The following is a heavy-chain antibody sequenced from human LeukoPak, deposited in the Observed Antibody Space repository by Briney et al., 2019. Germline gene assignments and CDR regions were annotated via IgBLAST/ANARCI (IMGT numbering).Heavy chain of an antibody. CDR2: INPTGGST. V-gene: IGHV1-46*01. D-gene: IGHD1-26*01. Sequence: ASVKVSCKASAYTFTSYYMHWVRQAPGQGLEWMGLINPTGGSTGYAQKFQGRVTITRDMSTSTDYMELSSLRAEDTAIYYCARDNSVGDNAWWFDPWGQGTLVTVSS. J-gene: IGHJ5*02. CDR3: ARDNSVGDNAWWFDP. CDR1: AYTFTSYY.